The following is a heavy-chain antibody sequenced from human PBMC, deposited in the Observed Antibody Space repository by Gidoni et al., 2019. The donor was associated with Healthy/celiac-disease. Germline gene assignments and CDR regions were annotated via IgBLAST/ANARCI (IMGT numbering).Heavy chain of an antibody. Sequence: QVQLVQSGAEVKKPGSSVKVSCKASGGTFRSYTISWVRQAPGQGLEWMGRIIPILGIANYAQKFQGRVTITADKSTSTAYMELSSLRSEDTAVYYCARDSALVRFAPSDYWGQGTLVTVSS. CDR1: GGTFRSYT. CDR2: IIPILGIA. J-gene: IGHJ4*02. V-gene: IGHV1-69*08. CDR3: ARDSALVRFAPSDY. D-gene: IGHD3-10*01.